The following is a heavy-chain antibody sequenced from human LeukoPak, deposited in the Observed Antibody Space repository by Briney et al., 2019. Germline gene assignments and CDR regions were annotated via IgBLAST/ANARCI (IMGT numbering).Heavy chain of an antibody. CDR1: GFTISTYG. V-gene: IGHV3-23*01. CDR3: AKSVYHSRNY. Sequence: GSLRLSCAASGFTISTYGMSWVRQAPGKGLEWVSSISGVTAYYADSVKGRFTISRDNSKNTVSLQMNSLRADDTAVYYCAKSVYHSRNYWGQGTLVTVSP. D-gene: IGHD1-14*01. CDR2: ISGVTA. J-gene: IGHJ4*02.